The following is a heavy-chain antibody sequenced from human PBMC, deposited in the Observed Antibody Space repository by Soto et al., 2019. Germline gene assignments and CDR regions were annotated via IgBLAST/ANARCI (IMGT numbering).Heavy chain of an antibody. CDR2: IWHDGNHK. CDR1: GFMFSSYG. CDR3: ARAHYSAYDRSDYFYYGMDV. Sequence: QAQLEEFGGGVVQPGGSLRLSCVTSGFMFSSYGMHWVRQAPGKGLEWVAVIWHDGNHKFYGDSVKGRFSIPRDNSKNTVDLQMNSLRAEDTAVYYCARAHYSAYDRSDYFYYGMDVWGLGTTVTVSS. V-gene: IGHV3-33*01. J-gene: IGHJ6*02. D-gene: IGHD5-12*01.